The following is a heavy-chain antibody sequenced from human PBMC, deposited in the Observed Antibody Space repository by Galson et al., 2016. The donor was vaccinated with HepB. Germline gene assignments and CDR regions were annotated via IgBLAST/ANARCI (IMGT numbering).Heavy chain of an antibody. CDR1: GGSISSYRYY. V-gene: IGHV4-61*01. J-gene: IGHJ4*02. D-gene: IGHD6-13*01. CDR3: ARDRYNRSWYKD. CDR2: VEFSGST. Sequence: SETLSLTCSVSGGSISSYRYYWGWIRQPPGKGLEWIGDVEFSGSTNYSPSLKSRVTISVDASKNQFSLRLSSVTAADTAVYYCARDRYNRSWYKDWGQGTLVTVSS.